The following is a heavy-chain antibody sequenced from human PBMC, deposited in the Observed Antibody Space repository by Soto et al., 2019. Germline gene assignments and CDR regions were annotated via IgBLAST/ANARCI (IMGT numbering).Heavy chain of an antibody. D-gene: IGHD3-22*01. V-gene: IGHV1-18*04. CDR1: GYTFTSYG. Sequence: QVQLVQSGAEVKKHGASVKVSCKASGYTFTSYGISWVRQAPGQGLEWMGWISAYNGNTNYAQKLQGRVTMTTDTSTSTAYMELRSLRSDDTAVYYCAREDYYDSSGYYLKLDYWGQGTLVTVSS. CDR2: ISAYNGNT. CDR3: AREDYYDSSGYYLKLDY. J-gene: IGHJ4*01.